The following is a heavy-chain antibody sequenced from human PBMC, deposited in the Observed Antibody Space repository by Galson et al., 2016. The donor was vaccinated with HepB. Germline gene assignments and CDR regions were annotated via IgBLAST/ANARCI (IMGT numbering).Heavy chain of an antibody. V-gene: IGHV1-3*01. J-gene: IGHJ5*02. CDR3: ARGLPET. Sequence: SCKASGYTFTSYAMHWVRQAPGQRLEWMGWITAGNATPKYSQKFQGRVTITRDTSASTAYMELSSLRSEDTAVYYCARGLPETWGQGTLVVVSS. CDR1: GYTFTSYA. D-gene: IGHD2-15*01. CDR2: ITAGNATP.